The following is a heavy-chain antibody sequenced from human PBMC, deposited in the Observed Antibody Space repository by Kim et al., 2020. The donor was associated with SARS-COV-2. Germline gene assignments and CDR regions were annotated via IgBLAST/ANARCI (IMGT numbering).Heavy chain of an antibody. Sequence: GESLKISCKGSGYSFTSYWISWVRQMPGKGLEWMGRIDPSDSYTNYSPSFQGHVTISADKSISTAYLQWSSLKASDTAMYYCARLGPRTDYYGSSSAVGMDVWGQGTTVTVSS. CDR3: ARLGPRTDYYGSSSAVGMDV. D-gene: IGHD3-10*01. CDR1: GYSFTSYW. CDR2: IDPSDSYT. V-gene: IGHV5-10-1*01. J-gene: IGHJ6*02.